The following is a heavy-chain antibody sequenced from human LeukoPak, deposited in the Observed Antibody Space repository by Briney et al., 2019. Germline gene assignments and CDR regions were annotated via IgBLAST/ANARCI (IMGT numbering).Heavy chain of an antibody. D-gene: IGHD1-26*01. V-gene: IGHV3-30*02. CDR1: GFTFSSYG. CDR2: IRYDGSNK. J-gene: IGHJ4*02. CDR3: AKDANSWEPEGVYFDY. Sequence: QPGGSLRLSCAASGFTFSSYGMHWVRQAPGKGLEWVAFIRYDGSNKYYADSVKGRFTISRDNSKNTLYLQMNSLRAEDTAVYYCAKDANSWEPEGVYFDYWGQGTLVTVSS.